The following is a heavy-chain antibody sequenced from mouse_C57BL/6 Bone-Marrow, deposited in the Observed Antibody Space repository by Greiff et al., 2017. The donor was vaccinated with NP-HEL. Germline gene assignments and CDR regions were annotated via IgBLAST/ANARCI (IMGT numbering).Heavy chain of an antibody. D-gene: IGHD1-1*01. Sequence: VQLQQSGAELVRPGASVKLSCTASGFNIKDDYMHWVKQRPEQGLEWLGWIDPENGDTEYASKFQGKATITADTSSNTAYLQLSSLTSEDTAVYYCTTLITTPQDDYAMDYWGQGTSVTVSS. CDR3: TTLITTPQDDYAMDY. J-gene: IGHJ4*01. CDR2: IDPENGDT. V-gene: IGHV14-4*01. CDR1: GFNIKDDY.